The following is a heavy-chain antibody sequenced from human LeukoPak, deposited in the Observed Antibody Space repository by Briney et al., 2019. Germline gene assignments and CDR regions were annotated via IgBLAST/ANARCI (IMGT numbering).Heavy chain of an antibody. Sequence: GGSLRLSCAASGFTFDDYGMSWVRQAPGEGLERVSGINWNGGSTGYADSVKGRFTISRDNAKNSLYLQMNSLRAEDTALYYCASFGYYYDSSGNAFDNWGQGTMVTVSS. J-gene: IGHJ3*02. CDR3: ASFGYYYDSSGNAFDN. D-gene: IGHD3-22*01. V-gene: IGHV3-20*04. CDR1: GFTFDDYG. CDR2: INWNGGST.